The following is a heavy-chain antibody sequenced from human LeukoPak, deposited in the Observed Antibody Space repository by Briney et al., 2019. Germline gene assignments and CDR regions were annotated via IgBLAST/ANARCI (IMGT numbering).Heavy chain of an antibody. V-gene: IGHV3-30*03. D-gene: IGHD3-22*01. Sequence: GRSLRLSCAASGFTFSSYGMHWVRQAPGKGLEWVAVISYDGSNKYYADSVKGRFTISRDNSKNTLYLQMNSLRSEDTAVYYCARGPVTMTVADGWFDPWGQGTLVTVSS. CDR1: GFTFSSYG. J-gene: IGHJ5*02. CDR3: ARGPVTMTVADGWFDP. CDR2: ISYDGSNK.